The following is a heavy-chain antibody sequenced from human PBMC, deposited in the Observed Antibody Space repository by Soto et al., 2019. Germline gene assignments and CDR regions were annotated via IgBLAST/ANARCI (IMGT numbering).Heavy chain of an antibody. V-gene: IGHV4-30-2*01. J-gene: IGHJ4*02. CDR2: INHLETT. D-gene: IGHD1-26*01. CDR3: ARGGGSDSFDY. Sequence: SDSRSLTWTVSGASVSFGGYSWTLIRQTPGKGLEWIGYINHLETTFYNPSFESRLTLSIDRAKNQFSLKLHSMSAADRAVYFCARGGGSDSFDYWGQGILVTVSS. CDR1: GASVSFGGYS.